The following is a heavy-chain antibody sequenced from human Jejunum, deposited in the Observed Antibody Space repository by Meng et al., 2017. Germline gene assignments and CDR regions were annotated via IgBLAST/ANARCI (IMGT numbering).Heavy chain of an antibody. CDR1: GYTFTGYY. D-gene: IGHD3-10*01. V-gene: IGHV1-2*05. CDR2: IKHDSGGT. CDR3: SRARDYYDNWFDP. Sequence: AKLVRSGAEVNNTVASVNISGKASGYTFTGYYMHWVRQAPGQGLEWMGRIKHDSGGTSSAQKLPGRVSMTRDTDISTAYMELSRLTSADTDVYYCSRARDYYDNWFDPWGQGTLVTVSS. J-gene: IGHJ5*02.